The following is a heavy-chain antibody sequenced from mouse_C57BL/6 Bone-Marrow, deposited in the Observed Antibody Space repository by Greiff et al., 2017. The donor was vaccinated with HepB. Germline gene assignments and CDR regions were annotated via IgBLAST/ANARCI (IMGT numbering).Heavy chain of an antibody. D-gene: IGHD2-3*01. V-gene: IGHV5-4*03. CDR1: GFTFSSYA. Sequence: EVKVVESGGGLVKPGGSLKLSCAASGFTFSSYAMSWVRQTPEKRLEWVATISDGGSYTYYPDNVKGRFTISRDNAKNNLYLQMSHLKSEDTAMYYCARWLLPWYFDVWGTGTTVTVSS. J-gene: IGHJ1*03. CDR2: ISDGGSYT. CDR3: ARWLLPWYFDV.